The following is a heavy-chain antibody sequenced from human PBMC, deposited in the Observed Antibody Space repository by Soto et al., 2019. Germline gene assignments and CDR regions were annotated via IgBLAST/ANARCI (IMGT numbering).Heavy chain of an antibody. J-gene: IGHJ6*02. CDR2: IYYSGST. CDR1: CGTGVGGGCY. D-gene: IGHD3-10*01. CDR3: ARDSRRSYYGSGSYLDGMDV. V-gene: IGHV4-61*08. Sequence: LVTLCLPRTVFCGTGVGGGCYRSLIRQPPGKGQEWIGYIYYSGSTNYNPSLKSRVTISVDTSKNQFSLKLSSVTAADTAVYYCARDSRRSYYGSGSYLDGMDVWGQGTTVTVSS.